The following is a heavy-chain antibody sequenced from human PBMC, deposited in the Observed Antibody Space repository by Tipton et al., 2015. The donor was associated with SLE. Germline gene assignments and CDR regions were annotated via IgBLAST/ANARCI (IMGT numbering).Heavy chain of an antibody. CDR2: ISSSSSYI. Sequence: SLRLSCAASGFTFSSYSMNWVRQAPGKGLEWVSSISSSSSYIYYADSVKGRFTISRDNAKNSLYLQMNSLRAEDTAVYYCARGFWRGYYTGDDYFDYWGQGTLVTVSS. CDR3: ARGFWRGYYTGDDYFDY. D-gene: IGHD3-3*01. V-gene: IGHV3-21*03. J-gene: IGHJ4*02. CDR1: GFTFSSYS.